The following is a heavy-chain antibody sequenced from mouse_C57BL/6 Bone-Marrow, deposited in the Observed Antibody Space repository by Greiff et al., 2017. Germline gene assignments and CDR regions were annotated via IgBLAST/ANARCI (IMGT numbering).Heavy chain of an antibody. CDR2: IYPRSGNT. J-gene: IGHJ1*03. Sequence: QVHVKQSGAELARPGASVKLSCKASGYTFTSYGISWVKQRTGQGLEWIGEIYPRSGNTYYNEKFKGKATLTADKSSSTAYMELRSLTSEDSAVYFCARSLTYWYFDVWGTGTTVTVSS. V-gene: IGHV1-81*01. CDR3: ARSLTYWYFDV. D-gene: IGHD1-2*01. CDR1: GYTFTSYG.